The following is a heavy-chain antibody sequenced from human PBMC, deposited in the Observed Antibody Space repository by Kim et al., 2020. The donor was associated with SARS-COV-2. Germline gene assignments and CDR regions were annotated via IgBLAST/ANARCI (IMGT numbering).Heavy chain of an antibody. J-gene: IGHJ3*02. CDR3: ARHYYDSSGYSVDAFDI. D-gene: IGHD3-22*01. CDR2: IYPGDSDT. Sequence: GESLKISCKGSGYSFTSYWIGWVRQMPGKGLEWMGIIYPGDSDTRYSTSFQGQVTISTDKSISTAYLQWSSLKASDTAIYYCARHYYDSSGYSVDAFDIWGQGTMVTVSS. CDR1: GYSFTSYW. V-gene: IGHV5-51*01.